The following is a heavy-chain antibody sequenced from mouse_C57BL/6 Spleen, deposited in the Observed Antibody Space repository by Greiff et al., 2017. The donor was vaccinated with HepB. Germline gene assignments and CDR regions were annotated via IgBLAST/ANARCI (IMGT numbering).Heavy chain of an antibody. D-gene: IGHD1-1*01. Sequence: QVQLQQPGAELVKPGASVKLSCKASGYTFTSYWMHWVKQRPGRGLEWIGRIYPNSGGTKYNEKFKSKATLTVDKPSSTAYMQLSSLTSEDSAVYYCARSVITTVVGNWYFDVWGTGTTVTVSS. J-gene: IGHJ1*03. V-gene: IGHV1-72*01. CDR1: GYTFTSYW. CDR2: IYPNSGGT. CDR3: ARSVITTVVGNWYFDV.